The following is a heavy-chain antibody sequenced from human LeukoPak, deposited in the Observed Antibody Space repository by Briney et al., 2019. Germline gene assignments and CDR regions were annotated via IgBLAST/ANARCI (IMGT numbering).Heavy chain of an antibody. J-gene: IGHJ4*02. CDR2: ISYSGST. CDR3: ARGVVAAAGRTFDF. D-gene: IGHD6-13*01. Sequence: SETLSLTCTVSGGSITGYYWSWIRQPPGKGLEWIGYISYSGSTNYNPSLKSRVTISVDTSKNQLSLKLTSVTAADTAVYYCARGVVAAAGRTFDFWGQGTLVTVSS. CDR1: GGSITGYY. V-gene: IGHV4-59*01.